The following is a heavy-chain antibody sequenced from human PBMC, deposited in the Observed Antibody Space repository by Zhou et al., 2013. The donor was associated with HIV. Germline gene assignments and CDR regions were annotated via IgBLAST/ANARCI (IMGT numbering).Heavy chain of an antibody. CDR2: VYHTGTA. D-gene: IGHD3-10*01. Sequence: QVQLQESGPGLVKPSETLSLTCAVSGFSITSSYYWGWIRQPPGKGLEWIGGVYHTGTAYYNPSLKSRVTISIDTSKNQFSLRLTSVTAADTAIYYCARDYYGSGNWFDPGAREPWSPSPQ. CDR3: ARDYYGSGNWFDP. J-gene: IGHJ5*02. V-gene: IGHV4-38-2*02. CDR1: GFSITSSYY.